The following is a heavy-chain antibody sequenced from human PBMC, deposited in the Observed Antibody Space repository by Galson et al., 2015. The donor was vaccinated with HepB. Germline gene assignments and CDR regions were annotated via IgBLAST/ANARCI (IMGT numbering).Heavy chain of an antibody. J-gene: IGHJ3*02. D-gene: IGHD4-17*01. Sequence: SLRLSCAASGFTFSSYWMHWVRQAPGKGLVWVSRINSDGSSTSYADSVKGRFTISRDNAKNTLYLQMNSLRAEDTAVYYCARVYETTVTTYIDASDIWGQGTMVTVSS. CDR2: INSDGSST. CDR3: ARVYETTVTTYIDASDI. V-gene: IGHV3-74*01. CDR1: GFTFSSYW.